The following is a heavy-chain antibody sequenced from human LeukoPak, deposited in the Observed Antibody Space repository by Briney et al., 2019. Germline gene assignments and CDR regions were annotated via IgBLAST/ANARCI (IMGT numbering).Heavy chain of an antibody. CDR1: GFTFSSYV. CDR3: AKEALGHSGSYYDY. V-gene: IGHV3-23*01. CDR2: ITEISETSGNT. Sequence: GGSLRLSCAASGFTFSSYVMSWVRQAPGKGLEWVSTITEISETSGNTYYGDSVRGRFTISRDNSKSTLYLQMNSLRAEDTAVYYCAKEALGHSGSYYDYWGQGTLVTVSS. J-gene: IGHJ4*02. D-gene: IGHD1-26*01.